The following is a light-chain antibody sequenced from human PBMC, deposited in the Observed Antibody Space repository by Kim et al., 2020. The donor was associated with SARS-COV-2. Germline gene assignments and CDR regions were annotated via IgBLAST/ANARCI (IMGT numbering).Light chain of an antibody. J-gene: IGLJ2*01. CDR1: SLRNYY. CDR3: NSRDSSGHHL. V-gene: IGLV3-19*01. Sequence: VALGQTVRITCQGDSLRNYYASWYQQKPGQAPVLVIYGKNNRPSGIPDRFSGSSSGNTASLTITGAQAEDEADYYCNSRDSSGHHLFGGGTQLTVL. CDR2: GKN.